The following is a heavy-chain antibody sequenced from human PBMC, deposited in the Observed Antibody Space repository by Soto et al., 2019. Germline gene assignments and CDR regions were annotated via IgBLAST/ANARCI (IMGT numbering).Heavy chain of an antibody. D-gene: IGHD2-21*02. V-gene: IGHV3-23*01. J-gene: IGHJ4*02. CDR1: GFTFICYT. CDR2: SSDRRTGNT. CDR3: TTWLTAHFDY. Sequence: PGGSLRLSCAASGFTFICYTLNWVRRAPGKGLEWVATSSDRRTGNTHYSDSVRGRFTLSRDYSRNILFLQMDSLRADDTAPYYCTTWLTAHFDYWGRGTQVTVSS.